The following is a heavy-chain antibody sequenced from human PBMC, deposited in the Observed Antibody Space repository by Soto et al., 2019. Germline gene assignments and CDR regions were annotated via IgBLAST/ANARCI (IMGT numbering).Heavy chain of an antibody. Sequence: QVQLVESGGGVVQPGRSLRLSCAASGFTFSNYALHWVRQAPGKGLEWVAVISDDGSNKYYADSVKGRFTISRDNSKNTLYLQMNSLRAEDTAVYYCARDRFASSWSYFDYWGQGPPVTVYS. J-gene: IGHJ4*02. V-gene: IGHV3-30-3*01. CDR3: ARDRFASSWSYFDY. D-gene: IGHD6-13*01. CDR2: ISDDGSNK. CDR1: GFTFSNYA.